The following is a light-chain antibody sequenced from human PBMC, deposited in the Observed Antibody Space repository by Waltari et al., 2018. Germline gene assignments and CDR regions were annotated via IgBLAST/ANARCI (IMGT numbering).Light chain of an antibody. Sequence: TCRAIQGISSYLVWYQQNPGKPPKLLIYAAFTLQSGVPSRFSGSGSGTDFTLTINSLQPEDFATYYCRQVIDYPFTFGPGTKVDIK. CDR2: AAF. J-gene: IGKJ3*01. CDR1: QGISSY. V-gene: IGKV1-9*01. CDR3: RQVIDYPFT.